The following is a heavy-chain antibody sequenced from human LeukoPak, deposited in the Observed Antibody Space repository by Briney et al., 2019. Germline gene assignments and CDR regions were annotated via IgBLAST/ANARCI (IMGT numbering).Heavy chain of an antibody. Sequence: GALVKVSCKASGYTFTDYGISWVRQAPGQGLEWMGWISGYNGNTKYAQKFQGRVTMTRDTSISTAYMELSRLRSDDTAVYYCAREVGATGDNWFDPWGQGTLVTVSS. V-gene: IGHV1-18*01. J-gene: IGHJ5*02. D-gene: IGHD1-26*01. CDR3: AREVGATGDNWFDP. CDR1: GYTFTDYG. CDR2: ISGYNGNT.